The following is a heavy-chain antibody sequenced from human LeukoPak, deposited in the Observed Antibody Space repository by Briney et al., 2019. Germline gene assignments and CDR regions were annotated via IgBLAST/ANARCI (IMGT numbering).Heavy chain of an antibody. CDR3: ARAGTYSGYKVFDT. D-gene: IGHD5-12*01. CDR2: IGTDGSSE. Sequence: GGSLRLSCAASRFIFSNYYMSWIRQTPGKGLEWIANIGTDGSSENYADSAKGRFTISRDNARNSLFLQMSSLRVEDAAVYFCARAGTYSGYKVFDTWGQGTLVTVAS. J-gene: IGHJ5*02. V-gene: IGHV3-11*01. CDR1: RFIFSNYY.